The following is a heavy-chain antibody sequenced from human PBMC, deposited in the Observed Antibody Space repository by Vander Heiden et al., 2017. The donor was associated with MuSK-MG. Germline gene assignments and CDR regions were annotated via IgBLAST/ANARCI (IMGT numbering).Heavy chain of an antibody. J-gene: IGHJ3*02. D-gene: IGHD1-26*01. CDR1: GGSISRSSHY. CDR2: IYYSGST. V-gene: IGHV4-39*01. Sequence: LQLQESGPGLVKPSETLSLTCIVSGGSISRSSHYWGWIRQPPGKGLEWIGSIYYSGSTYNNPSLESGVTISVDTSKNQFSLKLTSVTAADTAVYYCARQWELIAFDIWGQGTMVTVSS. CDR3: ARQWELIAFDI.